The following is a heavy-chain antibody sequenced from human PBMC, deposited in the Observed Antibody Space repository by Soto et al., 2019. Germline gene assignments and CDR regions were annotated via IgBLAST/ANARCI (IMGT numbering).Heavy chain of an antibody. J-gene: IGHJ5*02. V-gene: IGHV3-33*01. CDR3: AREVTGTYGWFDP. CDR2: IWYDGSNK. D-gene: IGHD6-19*01. Sequence: GGSLRLSCASSGFTFSSYGMHWVRQAPGKGLEWVAVIWYDGSNKYYADSVKGRFTISRDNSKNTLYLQMNSLRAEDTAVYYCAREVTGTYGWFDPWGQGTLVTVSS. CDR1: GFTFSSYG.